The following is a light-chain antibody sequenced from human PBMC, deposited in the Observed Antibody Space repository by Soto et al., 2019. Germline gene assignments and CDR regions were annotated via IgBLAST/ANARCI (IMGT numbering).Light chain of an antibody. CDR3: AAWDDSLSGYV. CDR2: RSN. CDR1: SSNIGSNY. J-gene: IGLJ1*01. Sequence: QSVLTRPPSASGTPGQRVTISCSGSSSNIGSNYVYWYQQLPGTAPKLLIYRSNQRPSGVPDRFSGSKSGTSASLAISGLRSEDEADYYCAAWDDSLSGYVFGTGTKVTVL. V-gene: IGLV1-47*01.